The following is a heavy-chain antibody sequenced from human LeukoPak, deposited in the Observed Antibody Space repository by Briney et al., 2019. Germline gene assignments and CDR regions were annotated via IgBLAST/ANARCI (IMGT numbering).Heavy chain of an antibody. V-gene: IGHV3-23*01. Sequence: GWSLRLSCAASGFISSSYGMSWVRQTPGKGLEWVSAISGDGYGTHYADSVKGRFTISRDDSKNTLYLQMNSLRAEDTAVYYCAKALYCGGDCYNYWGQGTPVTVSS. CDR1: GFISSSYG. CDR2: ISGDGYGT. J-gene: IGHJ4*02. CDR3: AKALYCGGDCYNY. D-gene: IGHD2-21*02.